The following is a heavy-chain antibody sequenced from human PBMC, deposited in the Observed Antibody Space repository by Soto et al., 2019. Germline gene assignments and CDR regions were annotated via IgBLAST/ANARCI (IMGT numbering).Heavy chain of an antibody. CDR1: GGSISSSSYY. D-gene: IGHD5-18*01. CDR2: IYYSGST. Sequence: SETLSLTCTVSGGSISSSSYYWGWIRQPPGKGLEWIGSIYYSGSTYYNPSLKSRVTISVDTSKNQFSLKLSSVTAADTAVYYCARIGGYSYGKNFDYWGRGTLVTVSS. J-gene: IGHJ4*02. V-gene: IGHV4-39*01. CDR3: ARIGGYSYGKNFDY.